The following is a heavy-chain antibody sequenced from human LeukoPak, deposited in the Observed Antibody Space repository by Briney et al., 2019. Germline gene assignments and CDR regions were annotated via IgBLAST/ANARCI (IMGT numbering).Heavy chain of an antibody. V-gene: IGHV3-74*01. J-gene: IGHJ4*02. CDR2: INSDGSST. CDR3: AREIPQTSLGEFDY. D-gene: IGHD2-2*02. Sequence: GGSLRLSCAASGFTFSSYWMHWVRQAPGKGLVWVSRINSDGSSTSYADSVKGRFTISRDNAKNSLYLQMNSLRAEDTAVYYCAREIPQTSLGEFDYWGQGTLVTVSS. CDR1: GFTFSSYW.